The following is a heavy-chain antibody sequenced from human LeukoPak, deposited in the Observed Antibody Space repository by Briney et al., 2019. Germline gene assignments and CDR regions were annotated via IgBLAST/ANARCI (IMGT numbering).Heavy chain of an antibody. Sequence: GGSLRLSCAASGFTFDDYGMSWARQVPGKGLEWVSGINWNGGSTGYADSVKGRFTISRDNAKNSLYLQMNSLRAEDTALYYCARGVYYYDSSGYYILGYWGQGTLVTVSS. CDR1: GFTFDDYG. CDR2: INWNGGST. V-gene: IGHV3-20*04. J-gene: IGHJ4*02. D-gene: IGHD3-22*01. CDR3: ARGVYYYDSSGYYILGY.